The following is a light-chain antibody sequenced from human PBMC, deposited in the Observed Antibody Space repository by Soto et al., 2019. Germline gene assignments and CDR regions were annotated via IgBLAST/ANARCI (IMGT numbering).Light chain of an antibody. Sequence: QSALTQPASVSGSLGQSITISCTGTSSDVGGSNYVSWYQQFPGKAPKLMISDVTNRPSGVSNRFSGSKSGNTASLTISGRHAEDEADYYCSSYTSSNPNVFGTGTKVTVL. V-gene: IGLV2-14*01. CDR1: SSDVGGSNY. CDR3: SSYTSSNPNV. CDR2: DVT. J-gene: IGLJ1*01.